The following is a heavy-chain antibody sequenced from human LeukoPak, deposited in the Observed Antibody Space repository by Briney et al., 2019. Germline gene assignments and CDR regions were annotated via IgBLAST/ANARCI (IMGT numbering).Heavy chain of an antibody. CDR2: INPNSGGT. J-gene: IGHJ5*02. CDR1: GYTFTGYY. CDR3: ASPACSGGSCYGWFDP. Sequence: ASVKVSCKASGYTFTGYYMHWVRQAPGQGLEWMGWINPNSGGTNSAQKFQGRVTMTRDTSISTAYMELSRLRSDDTAVYYCASPACSGGSCYGWFDPWGQGTLVTVSS. V-gene: IGHV1-2*02. D-gene: IGHD2-15*01.